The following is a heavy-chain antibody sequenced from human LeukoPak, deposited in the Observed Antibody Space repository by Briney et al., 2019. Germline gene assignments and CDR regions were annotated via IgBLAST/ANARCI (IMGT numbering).Heavy chain of an antibody. Sequence: SVKVSCKASGGTFSSYAISWVRQAPGQGLEWMGGIIPIFGTANYAQKFQGRVTITADKSTSTAYMELSSLRSEDTAVYYCARVELRYFDWSLGMDVWGKGTTATVSS. CDR1: GGTFSSYA. V-gene: IGHV1-69*06. CDR2: IIPIFGTA. J-gene: IGHJ6*04. D-gene: IGHD3-9*01. CDR3: ARVELRYFDWSLGMDV.